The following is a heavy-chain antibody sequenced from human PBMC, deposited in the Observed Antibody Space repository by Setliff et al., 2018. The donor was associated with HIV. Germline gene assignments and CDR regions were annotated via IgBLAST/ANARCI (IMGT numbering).Heavy chain of an antibody. D-gene: IGHD6-19*01. CDR3: ARDLAVAGTLSTEDNWFDP. V-gene: IGHV3-21*01. J-gene: IGHJ5*02. CDR2: ISSSSSYI. Sequence: PGGSLRLSCAASGFTFSSYSMNWVRQAPGKGLEWVSSISSSSSYIYYADSVKGRFTISRDNAKNSLYLQMNSLRAEDTAVYYCARDLAVAGTLSTEDNWFDPWGQGTLVTVSS. CDR1: GFTFSSYS.